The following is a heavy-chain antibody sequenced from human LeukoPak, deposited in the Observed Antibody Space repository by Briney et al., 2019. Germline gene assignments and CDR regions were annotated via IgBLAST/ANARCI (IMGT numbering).Heavy chain of an antibody. CDR3: ASTYYDFWSGYPLTTDYMDV. J-gene: IGHJ6*03. CDR2: IYHSGST. D-gene: IGHD3-3*01. Sequence: SETLSLTCTVSGGSISSSGYYWGWIRQPPGKGLEWIGSIYHSGSTYYNPSLKSRVTISVDTSKNQFSLKLSSVTAADTAVYYCASTYYDFWSGYPLTTDYMDVWGKGTTVTVSS. CDR1: GGSISSSGYY. V-gene: IGHV4-39*07.